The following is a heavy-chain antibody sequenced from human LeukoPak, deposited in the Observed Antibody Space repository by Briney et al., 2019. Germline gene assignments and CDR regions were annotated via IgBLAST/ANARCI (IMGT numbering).Heavy chain of an antibody. CDR2: MNPNSGNT. J-gene: IGHJ5*02. CDR1: GYTFTSYD. D-gene: IGHD2-15*01. CDR3: ARGLWLLLNNWFAP. V-gene: IGHV1-8*01. Sequence: ASVKVSCKASGYTFTSYDINWVRQATGQGLEWMGWMNPNSGNTGYAQKFQGRVTMTRNTSISTAYMELSSLRSEDTAVYYCARGLWLLLNNWFAPWGQGTLVTVSS.